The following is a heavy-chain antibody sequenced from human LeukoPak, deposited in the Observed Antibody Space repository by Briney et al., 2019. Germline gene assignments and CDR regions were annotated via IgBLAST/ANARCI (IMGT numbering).Heavy chain of an antibody. D-gene: IGHD3-22*01. CDR1: GFTLSSYG. Sequence: GGSLRLSCAASGFTLSSYGMHWVRQAPGKGPGWGAVISDDGSNKYYADSVKGRFTISRDNSKNTLYLQMNSLRAEDTAVYYCAKLYDSSGYYYFDYWGQGTLVTVSS. V-gene: IGHV3-30*18. CDR2: ISDDGSNK. CDR3: AKLYDSSGYYYFDY. J-gene: IGHJ4*02.